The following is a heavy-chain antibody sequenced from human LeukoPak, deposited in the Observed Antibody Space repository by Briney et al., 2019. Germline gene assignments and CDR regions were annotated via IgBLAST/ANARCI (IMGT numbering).Heavy chain of an antibody. CDR3: ARTMDYGDYEFDP. J-gene: IGHJ5*02. D-gene: IGHD4-17*01. CDR2: IYPGDSDT. CDR1: GYSFTSYW. Sequence: GESLKISCKGSGYSFTSYWIGWVRQMPGKGLEWMGIIYPGDSDTRYSPSFQGQVTISADKSISTAYLQWSSLKASDTAKYYCARTMDYGDYEFDPWGQGTLVTVSS. V-gene: IGHV5-51*01.